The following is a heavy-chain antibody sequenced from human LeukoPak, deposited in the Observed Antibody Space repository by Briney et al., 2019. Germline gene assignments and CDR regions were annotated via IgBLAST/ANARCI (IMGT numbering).Heavy chain of an antibody. CDR3: ARSGEEHLVFGWSYP. CDR2: IYYSGYT. Sequence: SETLSLSCTVSGGSITSGIYYWGWIRQPPGKGLEWIGTIYYSGYTYYKPSLKGRVTISVDTSKNQFSLKLSSVTAADTAVYYCARSGEEHLVFGWSYPWGQGTLVTVSS. V-gene: IGHV4-39*01. CDR1: GGSITSGIYY. D-gene: IGHD6-13*01. J-gene: IGHJ5*02.